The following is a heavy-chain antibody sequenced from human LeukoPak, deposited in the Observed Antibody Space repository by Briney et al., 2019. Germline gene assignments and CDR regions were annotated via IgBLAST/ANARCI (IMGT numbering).Heavy chain of an antibody. CDR1: GGSISSGGYY. CDR2: IYYSGST. J-gene: IGHJ5*02. V-gene: IGHV4-31*03. Sequence: TLSLTCTVSGGSISSGGYYWSWIRQHPGKGLEWIGYIYYSGSTYYNPSLKSRVTISVDTSKNQFSLKLSSVTAADTAVYYCASTVPAALTAPWFDPWGQGTLVTVSS. D-gene: IGHD2-2*01. CDR3: ASTVPAALTAPWFDP.